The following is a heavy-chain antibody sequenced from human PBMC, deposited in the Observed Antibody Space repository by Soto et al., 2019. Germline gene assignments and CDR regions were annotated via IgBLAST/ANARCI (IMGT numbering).Heavy chain of an antibody. Sequence: ASVEVSCKASGYPFTTYHLHWVRQAPGQGLEWMGIVYVTGTGTRSAQKFQGRLTMTRDRSTSTVYMELSSLRSEDTAVYYCARPEGYGSGSYYFDSWGQGTLVTVS. D-gene: IGHD3-10*01. CDR2: VYVTGTGT. CDR3: ARPEGYGSGSYYFDS. J-gene: IGHJ4*02. CDR1: GYPFTTYH. V-gene: IGHV1-46*01.